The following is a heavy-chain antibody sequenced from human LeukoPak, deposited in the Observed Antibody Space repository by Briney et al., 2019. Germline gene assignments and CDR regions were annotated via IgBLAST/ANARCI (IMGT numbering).Heavy chain of an antibody. CDR2: VSGRGGSK. D-gene: IGHD3-3*01. CDR1: GFTFTDCA. Sequence: PGGSLRLSCAASGFTFTDCAMTWVRQAPGKGLEWVSAVSGRGGSKYYADSVKGRFTISRDNSDNTLYLQMNSLRAEDTAIYYCAKVQFGVVIMGDAFDVWGQGTMVTVSS. V-gene: IGHV3-23*01. CDR3: AKVQFGVVIMGDAFDV. J-gene: IGHJ3*01.